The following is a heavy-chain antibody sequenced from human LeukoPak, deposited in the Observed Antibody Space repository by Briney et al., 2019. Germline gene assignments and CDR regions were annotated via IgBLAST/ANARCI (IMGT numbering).Heavy chain of an antibody. V-gene: IGHV1-2*02. CDR3: ARDSLAESTWALDS. CDR2: INCSRGDT. Sequence: ASVKVSCKASGYTFTGYFIHWVRQAPGQGIEWMGWINCSRGDTKYAEKFQGRVTMSRDTSTSTVYMDLSGLTSDDTALYFCARDSLAESTWALDSWGQGTLVTVSS. D-gene: IGHD7-27*01. CDR1: GYTFTGYF. J-gene: IGHJ4*02.